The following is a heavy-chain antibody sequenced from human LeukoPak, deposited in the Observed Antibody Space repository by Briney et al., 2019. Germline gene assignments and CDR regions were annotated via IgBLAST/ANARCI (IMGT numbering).Heavy chain of an antibody. CDR2: IYPSDSDT. CDR3: ARQTSRVYTAMVDY. D-gene: IGHD5-18*01. CDR1: GYSFTSYW. J-gene: IGHJ4*02. V-gene: IGHV5-51*01. Sequence: GESLKIPCKGSGYSFTSYWIGWVRQMPGKGLEWMGIIYPSDSDTRYSPSFQGQVTISADKSISTAYLQWSSLKASDTAMYYCARQTSRVYTAMVDYWAREPWSPSPQ.